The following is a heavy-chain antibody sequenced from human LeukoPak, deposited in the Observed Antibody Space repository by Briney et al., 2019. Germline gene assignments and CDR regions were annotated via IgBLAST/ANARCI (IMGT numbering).Heavy chain of an antibody. Sequence: SETLSLTCTVSGGSISSYYWSWIRQPPGKGLEWIGYIYYSGSTNYNPSLKSRVTISVDTSKNQFSLKLSSVTAADTAVYYCARGDVAAILGIAAAGAFDIWGQGTMVTVSS. CDR2: IYYSGST. D-gene: IGHD6-13*01. V-gene: IGHV4-59*12. CDR3: ARGDVAAILGIAAAGAFDI. CDR1: GGSISSYY. J-gene: IGHJ3*02.